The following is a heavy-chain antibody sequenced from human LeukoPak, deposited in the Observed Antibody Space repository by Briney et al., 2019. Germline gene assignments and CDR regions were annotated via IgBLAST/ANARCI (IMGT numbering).Heavy chain of an antibody. V-gene: IGHV3-30-3*01. J-gene: IGHJ4*02. CDR3: ARDGGTGWYYPDY. D-gene: IGHD6-19*01. Sequence: GRSLRLSCAASGFTFNSYAIHWVRQAPGKGLEWVAIISYDGSNKYYADSVKGRFTISRDNSKNTLYLQMDSLRAEDTAVYYCARDGGTGWYYPDYWGQGTLVTVSS. CDR1: GFTFNSYA. CDR2: ISYDGSNK.